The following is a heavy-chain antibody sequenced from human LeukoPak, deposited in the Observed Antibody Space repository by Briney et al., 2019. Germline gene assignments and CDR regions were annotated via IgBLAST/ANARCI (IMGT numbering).Heavy chain of an antibody. J-gene: IGHJ4*02. CDR3: ARVFGSSSWSGLDY. Sequence: ASVKVSCKASGYTFTSYGISWVRQAPGQGLEWTGWISAYNGNTNYAQKLQGRVTMTTDTSTSTAYMELRSLRSDDTAVYYCARVFGSSSWSGLDYWGQGTLVTVSS. CDR1: GYTFTSYG. V-gene: IGHV1-18*01. D-gene: IGHD6-13*01. CDR2: ISAYNGNT.